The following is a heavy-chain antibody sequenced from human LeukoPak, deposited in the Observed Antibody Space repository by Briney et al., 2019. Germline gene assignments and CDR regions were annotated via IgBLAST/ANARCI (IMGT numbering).Heavy chain of an antibody. D-gene: IGHD3-22*01. CDR2: IKQDGSEK. J-gene: IGHJ4*02. V-gene: IGHV3-7*03. CDR1: GFTFSSYW. Sequence: GGSLRLSCAASGFTFSSYWMSWVRQAPGKGLEWVANIKQDGSEKYYVDSVKGRFTISRDNSKNTLYLQMNSLRAEDTAVYYCAKDSGDSSGYYDFDYWGQGTLVTVSS. CDR3: AKDSGDSSGYYDFDY.